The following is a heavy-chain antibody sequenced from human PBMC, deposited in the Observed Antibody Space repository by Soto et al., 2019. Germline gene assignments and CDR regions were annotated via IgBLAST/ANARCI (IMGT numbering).Heavy chain of an antibody. D-gene: IGHD3-9*01. Sequence: EASVKVSCKASGYTFTGYYMHWVRQAPGQGLEWMGWINPNSGGTNYAQKFQGRVTMTRDTSISTAYMELSRLRSDDTAVYYCAREAPGLRYFDWLGYYYGMDVSGQGTTVNGSS. J-gene: IGHJ6*02. CDR1: GYTFTGYY. CDR2: INPNSGGT. V-gene: IGHV1-2*02. CDR3: AREAPGLRYFDWLGYYYGMDV.